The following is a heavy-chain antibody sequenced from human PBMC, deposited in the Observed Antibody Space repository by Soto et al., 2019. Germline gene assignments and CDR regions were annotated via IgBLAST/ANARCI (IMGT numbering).Heavy chain of an antibody. CDR3: ARDIAFDI. CDR1: GYTFTSYA. J-gene: IGHJ3*02. Sequence: QVQLVQSGAEVKKPGASVKVSCKASGYTFTSYAMHWVRQAPGQRLEWMGWINAGNGNTKYSQKFQGRVTITRDTSTAYMELSSLRSEDTAVYYCARDIAFDIWGQGTMVTVSS. CDR2: INAGNGNT. V-gene: IGHV1-3*01.